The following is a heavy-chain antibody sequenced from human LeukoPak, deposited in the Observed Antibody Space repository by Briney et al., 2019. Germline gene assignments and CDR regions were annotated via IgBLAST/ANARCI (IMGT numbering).Heavy chain of an antibody. Sequence: SETLSLTCAVYGGSFSGYYWSWIRQPPGKGLEWIGEINHSGSTNYNPSLKSRVIISVDTSKNQFSLKLSSVTAADTAVYYCARGRIATGVWGKGTTVTVSS. J-gene: IGHJ6*04. V-gene: IGHV4-34*01. CDR1: GGSFSGYY. CDR2: INHSGST. CDR3: ARGRIATGV. D-gene: IGHD1-14*01.